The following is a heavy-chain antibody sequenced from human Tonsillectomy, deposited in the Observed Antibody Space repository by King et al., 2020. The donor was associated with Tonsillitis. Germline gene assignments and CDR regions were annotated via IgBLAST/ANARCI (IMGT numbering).Heavy chain of an antibody. CDR1: GFTFSSSG. J-gene: IGHJ4*02. D-gene: IGHD3-9*01. Sequence: QLVQSGGGEVQPGRSLRLSCAASGFTFSSSGMHWVRQAPGKGLEWVAIISYDGSNKYYADSVKGRFTISRDNSKNTLYLEMNSLRAEDTAVYYCARDVASRHSQYYDILTGXYGLSAYWGQGTLVTVSS. CDR3: ARDVASRHSQYYDILTGXYGLSAY. V-gene: IGHV3-33*05. CDR2: ISYDGSNK.